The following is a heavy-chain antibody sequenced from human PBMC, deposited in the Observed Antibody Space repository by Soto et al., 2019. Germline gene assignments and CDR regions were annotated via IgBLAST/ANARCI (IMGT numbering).Heavy chain of an antibody. J-gene: IGHJ4*02. CDR2: ISSSSSYI. D-gene: IGHD6-19*01. Sequence: GGSLRLSCAASGFTFSSYSMNWVRQAPGKGLEWVSSISSSSSYIYYADSVKGRFTISRDNAKNSLYLQMNSLRAEDTAVYYCVNSYAARGWYEGSDYWGRGTVVTVSS. V-gene: IGHV3-21*04. CDR3: VNSYAARGWYEGSDY. CDR1: GFTFSSYS.